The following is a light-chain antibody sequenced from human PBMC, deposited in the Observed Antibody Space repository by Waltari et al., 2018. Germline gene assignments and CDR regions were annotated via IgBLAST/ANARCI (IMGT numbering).Light chain of an antibody. Sequence: DIQMTQSPSSLSASVGDRVTITCRASQSISTSLTWYQQKPGKAPTLLIYGTSSLQSGVPSRFSGSGSGTDYTITISSLQPEDFATYYCQQSYSAPPWTFGQGTVVEVK. CDR1: QSISTS. V-gene: IGKV1-39*01. CDR3: QQSYSAPPWT. CDR2: GTS. J-gene: IGKJ1*01.